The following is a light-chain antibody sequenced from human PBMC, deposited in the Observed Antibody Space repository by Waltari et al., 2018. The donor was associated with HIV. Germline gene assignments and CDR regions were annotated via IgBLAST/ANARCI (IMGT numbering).Light chain of an antibody. J-gene: IGLJ2*01. CDR3: ATWDSSLSAVV. Sequence: QSVLTQPPSVSAAPGQKVTISCSGSSSNIGSNYVSWYQQLPGTAPKFLIYDNNKRPLGIPDRFSGSKSGTSATLGITGLQTGDEADYYCATWDSSLSAVVFGGGTKLTVL. CDR1: SSNIGSNY. CDR2: DNN. V-gene: IGLV1-51*01.